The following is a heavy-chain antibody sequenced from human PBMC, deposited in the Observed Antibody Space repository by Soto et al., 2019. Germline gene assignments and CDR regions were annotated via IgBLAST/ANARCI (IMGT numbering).Heavy chain of an antibody. Sequence: PGGSLRLSCAASGFTFSSYAMSWVRQAPGKGLEWVSAISGSGGSTYYADSVKGRFTISRDNSKNTLYLQMNSLRAEDTAVYYCATREQQLVVRTPSPYYFDYWGQGTLVTVSS. CDR1: GFTFSSYA. D-gene: IGHD6-13*01. CDR3: ATREQQLVVRTPSPYYFDY. CDR2: ISGSGGST. V-gene: IGHV3-23*01. J-gene: IGHJ4*02.